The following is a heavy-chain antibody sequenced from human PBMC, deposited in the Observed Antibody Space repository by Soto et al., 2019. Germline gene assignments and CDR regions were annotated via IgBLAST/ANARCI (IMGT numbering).Heavy chain of an antibody. CDR2: IIPILGIA. CDR1: GGTFSSYT. Sequence: QVQLVQSGAEVKKPGSSVKVSCKASGGTFSSYTISWVRQAPGQGLEWMGRIIPILGIANYAQKFQGSVTITADKSTSTAYMELSSLRSEDTAVYYCARGFLRDGYNDAFDIWGQGTMVTVSS. V-gene: IGHV1-69*02. CDR3: ARGFLRDGYNDAFDI. D-gene: IGHD5-12*01. J-gene: IGHJ3*02.